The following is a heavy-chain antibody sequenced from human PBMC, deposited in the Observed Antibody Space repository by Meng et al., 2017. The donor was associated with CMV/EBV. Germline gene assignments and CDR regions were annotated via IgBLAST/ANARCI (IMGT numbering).Heavy chain of an antibody. D-gene: IGHD1-14*01. CDR3: ARRTGGRAFDI. CDR1: GGSISSYY. V-gene: IGHV4-59*01. Sequence: SETLSLTCTVSGGSISSYYWRWIRQPPGKGLEWIGYIYYSGSTNYNPSLKSRVTISVDTSKNQFSLKLSSVTAADTAVYYCARRTGGRAFDIWGQGTMVTVSS. CDR2: IYYSGST. J-gene: IGHJ3*02.